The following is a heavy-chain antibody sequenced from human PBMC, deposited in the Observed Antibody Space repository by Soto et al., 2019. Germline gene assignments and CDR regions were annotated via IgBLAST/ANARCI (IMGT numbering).Heavy chain of an antibody. CDR2: INAGNGNT. CDR3: AVEPEGEFDI. CDR1: GYTYTIYA. J-gene: IGHJ3*02. V-gene: IGHV1-3*01. Sequence: QVQLVQSGAEVKKPGASVKVSCKASGYTYTIYAMHWVRHAPGQRLEWMGWINAGNGNTKYSQKFQGRVTITRDTSASTAYMELSSLRSEDTAVYYCAVEPEGEFDIWGQGTMVTVSS.